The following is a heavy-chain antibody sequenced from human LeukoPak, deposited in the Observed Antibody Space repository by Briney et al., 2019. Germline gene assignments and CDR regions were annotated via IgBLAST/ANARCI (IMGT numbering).Heavy chain of an antibody. Sequence: GGSLCLSCTASGFIFSPHGRHWVRQAPGKGLEWVAVIWSDGANRFYVDCVKGRFNSSRDNSQSTVFLQMNSLRVNDTAIYYCVKDAQRGFDYSNSLKYWGHGTLVTVSS. J-gene: IGHJ4*01. V-gene: IGHV3-33*06. CDR2: IWSDGANR. D-gene: IGHD4-11*01. CDR3: VKDAQRGFDYSNSLKY. CDR1: GFIFSPHG.